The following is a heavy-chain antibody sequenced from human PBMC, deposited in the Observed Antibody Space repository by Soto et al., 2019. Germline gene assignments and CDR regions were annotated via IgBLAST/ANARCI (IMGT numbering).Heavy chain of an antibody. D-gene: IGHD4-17*01. CDR1: GGTFSSYA. CDR3: AREPPTVTTKSNWFDP. V-gene: IGHV1-69*06. CDR2: IIPIFGTA. J-gene: IGHJ5*02. Sequence: QVQLVQAGAEVKKPGSSVKVSCKASGGTFSSYAISWVRQAPGQGLEWKGGIIPIFGTANYAQKFQGRDTITADKSTSTDYMELSSLRSEDTAVYYCAREPPTVTTKSNWFDPWGQGTLVTVSS.